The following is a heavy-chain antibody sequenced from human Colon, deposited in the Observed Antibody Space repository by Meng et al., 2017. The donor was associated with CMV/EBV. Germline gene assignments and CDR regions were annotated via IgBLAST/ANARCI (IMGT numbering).Heavy chain of an antibody. J-gene: IGHJ4*02. CDR3: ARDVSGGYTLGN. V-gene: IGHV3-30-3*01. CDR1: GFTFNTYA. CDR2: ISDDGNNK. D-gene: IGHD5-12*01. Sequence: GGSLRLSCAASGFTFNTYAMHWVRQAPGKGLEWVAVISDDGNNKYYVDSVKGRFRFTISRDNSKNTMFLQMNSLRVEDTAVYYCARDVSGGYTLGNWGQGTLVTVSS.